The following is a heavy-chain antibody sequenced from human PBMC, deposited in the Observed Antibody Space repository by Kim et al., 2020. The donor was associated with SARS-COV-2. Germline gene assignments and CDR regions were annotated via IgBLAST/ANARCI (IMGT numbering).Heavy chain of an antibody. CDR2: IRTSALGETA. CDR3: TRSDIFLWFGESVDV. V-gene: IGHV3-49*03. CDR1: GFTFSDHT. Sequence: GGSLRLSCTASGFTFSDHTLHWFRQAPGKGLEWVGFIRTSALGETAEYAASVKGRFIMSIDDSKGIVYLQMNSLKIEDTATYFCTRSDIFLWFGESVDV. J-gene: IGHJ6*01. D-gene: IGHD3-10*01.